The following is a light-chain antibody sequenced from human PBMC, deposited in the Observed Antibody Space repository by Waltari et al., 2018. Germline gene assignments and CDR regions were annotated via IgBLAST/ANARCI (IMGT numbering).Light chain of an antibody. Sequence: EIVLTQSPGTLSLSQGQRATPSCRASQSVGKYLAWYQQKPGQAPRLLIYDATTRATGIPDRFSGSGSGTDFSLTISRLEPEDFAVYYCQKYVNLPATFGQGTKVEIK. V-gene: IGKV3-20*01. CDR2: DAT. J-gene: IGKJ1*01. CDR3: QKYVNLPAT. CDR1: QSVGKY.